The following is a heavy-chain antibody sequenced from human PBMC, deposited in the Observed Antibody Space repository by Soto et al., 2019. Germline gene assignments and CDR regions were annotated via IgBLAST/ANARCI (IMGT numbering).Heavy chain of an antibody. Sequence: GGSLRLSCAASGFTVSSNYMSWVRQAPGKGLEWVSVIYSGGSTYYADSVKGRFTISRDNSKNTLYLQMNSLRAEDTAVYYCARDHTDSDYDYIWGSYRSSWFDPWGQGTLVTVSS. J-gene: IGHJ5*02. V-gene: IGHV3-66*01. CDR2: IYSGGST. D-gene: IGHD3-16*02. CDR3: ARDHTDSDYDYIWGSYRSSWFDP. CDR1: GFTVSSNY.